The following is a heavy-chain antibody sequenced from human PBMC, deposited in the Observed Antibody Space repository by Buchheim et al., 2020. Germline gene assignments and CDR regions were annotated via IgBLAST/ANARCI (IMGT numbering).Heavy chain of an antibody. D-gene: IGHD3-10*01. V-gene: IGHV3-48*03. CDR3: ARDVRFGDRNTGYYYGMDV. J-gene: IGHJ6*02. CDR2: ISSSGSAI. CDR1: GFTFSSYE. Sequence: EVQLVESGGGLVQPGGSLRLSCAASGFTFSSYEMNWVRQAPGKGLEWVSYISSSGSAIYYADSVKGRFTISRDNAKNSLYLQMNSLRAEDTAVYYCARDVRFGDRNTGYYYGMDVWGQGTT.